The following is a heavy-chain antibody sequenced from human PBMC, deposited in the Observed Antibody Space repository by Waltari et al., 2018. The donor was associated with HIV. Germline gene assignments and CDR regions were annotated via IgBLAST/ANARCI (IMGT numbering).Heavy chain of an antibody. V-gene: IGHV3-15*01. CDR3: TTDGDLYFDY. CDR2: IKSKTDGGTR. CDR1: GFT. D-gene: IGHD7-27*01. J-gene: IGHJ4*02. Sequence: EVQLVESGGGLVKPGGSLRLSCAAYGFTPGKGLEWVGRIKSKTDGGTRDYAAPVKGRFTISRDDSKNTLYLQMNSLKTEDTAVYYCTTDGDLYFDYWGQGTLVTVSS.